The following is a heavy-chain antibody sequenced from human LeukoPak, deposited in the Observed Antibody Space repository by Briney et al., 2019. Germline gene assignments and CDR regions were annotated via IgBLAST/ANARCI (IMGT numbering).Heavy chain of an antibody. CDR2: IYYSGSN. CDR3: GINTVVGALVGASYT. Sequence: SETLSLTCTVSGGSISSYYWRWVRQPAGKGRGWIGYIYYSGSNNYNTSLKRGVTISVETSRNQFSLKRSSVAAAATAGDYCGINTVVGALVGASYTWGQGTMVTVSS. CDR1: GGSISSYY. D-gene: IGHD1-26*01. J-gene: IGHJ3*01. V-gene: IGHV4-59*01.